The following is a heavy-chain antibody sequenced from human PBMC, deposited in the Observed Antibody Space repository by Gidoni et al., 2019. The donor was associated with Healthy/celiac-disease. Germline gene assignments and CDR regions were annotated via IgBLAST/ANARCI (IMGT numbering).Heavy chain of an antibody. Sequence: EVQLVESGGGLIQPGGSLRLSCAASVFTVSSNYMSWVRQAPGKGLEWVSVIYSGGSTYYADSVKGRFTISRDNSKNTLYLQMNSLRAEDTAVYYCARDVLLAGYGMDVWGQGTTVTVSS. CDR1: VFTVSSNY. CDR2: IYSGGST. V-gene: IGHV3-53*01. D-gene: IGHD6-19*01. J-gene: IGHJ6*02. CDR3: ARDVLLAGYGMDV.